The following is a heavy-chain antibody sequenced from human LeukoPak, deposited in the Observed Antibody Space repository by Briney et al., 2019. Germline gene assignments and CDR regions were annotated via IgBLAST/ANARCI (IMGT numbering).Heavy chain of an antibody. CDR1: GFTFSSYW. D-gene: IGHD3-3*01. Sequence: GGSLRLSCAASGFTFSSYWMSWVRQAPGKGLEWVANIKQDGSEKYYVDSVKGRFTISRDNSKNTLYLQMNSLRAEDTAVYYSSRGSWSGFDYWGQGTLVTVSS. CDR3: SRGSWSGFDY. J-gene: IGHJ4*02. V-gene: IGHV3-7*01. CDR2: IKQDGSEK.